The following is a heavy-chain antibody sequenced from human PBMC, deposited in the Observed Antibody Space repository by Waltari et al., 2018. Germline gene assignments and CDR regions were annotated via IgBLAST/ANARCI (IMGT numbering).Heavy chain of an antibody. CDR1: GLTLSNYW. CDR2: IKQEGSGK. CDR3: VRGQGWLPDY. D-gene: IGHD5-12*01. Sequence: EVQVVESGGGLVQPGGSLRLSCAASGLTLSNYWMTWVRQAPGKGPGWVANIKQEGSGKYYVDSVKGRFTISRDNAKKSLFLQMNSLRVEDTAVYYCVRGQGWLPDYWGQGTPVTVSP. J-gene: IGHJ4*02. V-gene: IGHV3-7*01.